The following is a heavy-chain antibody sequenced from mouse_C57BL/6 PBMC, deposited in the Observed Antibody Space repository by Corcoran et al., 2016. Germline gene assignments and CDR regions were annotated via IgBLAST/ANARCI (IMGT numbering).Heavy chain of an antibody. CDR1: GYTFTDYY. V-gene: IGHV1-26*01. CDR2: INPNNGGT. J-gene: IGHJ4*01. Sequence: VQLQQSGPELVEPGTSVKISCKASGYTFTDYYMNWVKQSHGKSLEWIGDINPNNGGTSYNQKFKGKATLTVDKSSSTAYMELRSLTSEDSAVYYCASDYDAMDYWGQGTSVTVSS. CDR3: ASDYDAMDY.